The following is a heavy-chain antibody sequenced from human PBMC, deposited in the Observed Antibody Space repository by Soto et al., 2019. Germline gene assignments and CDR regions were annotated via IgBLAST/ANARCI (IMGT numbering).Heavy chain of an antibody. J-gene: IGHJ6*02. V-gene: IGHV3-23*01. CDR2: ISGSGGST. CDR3: AKTRAVAGKGWGYYYYYGMDV. D-gene: IGHD6-19*01. Sequence: GGSLRLSCAASGFTFSSYAMSWVRQAPGKGLEWVSAISGSGGSTYYADSVKGRFTISRDNSKNTLYLQMNSLRAEDTAVYYCAKTRAVAGKGWGYYYYYGMDVWGQGTTVTVSS. CDR1: GFTFSSYA.